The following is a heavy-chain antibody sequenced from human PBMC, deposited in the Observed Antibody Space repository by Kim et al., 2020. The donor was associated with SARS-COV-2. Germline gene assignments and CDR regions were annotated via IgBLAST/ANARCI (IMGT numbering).Heavy chain of an antibody. CDR3: ARDRRRCSGGSCYTSAWGYYYGMDV. D-gene: IGHD2-15*01. CDR1: GYTFTSYY. J-gene: IGHJ6*02. V-gene: IGHV1-46*01. CDR2: INPSGGST. Sequence: ASVKVSCKASGYTFTSYYMHWVRQAPGQGLEWMGIINPSGGSTSYAQKFQGRVTMTRDTSTSTVYMELSSLRSEDTAVYYSARDRRRCSGGSCYTSAWGYYYGMDVWGQGTTVTVSS.